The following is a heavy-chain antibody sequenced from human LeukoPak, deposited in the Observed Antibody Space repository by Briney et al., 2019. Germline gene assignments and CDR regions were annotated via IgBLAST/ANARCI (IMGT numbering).Heavy chain of an antibody. Sequence: GGSLRLSCAASGFTFSSYGMHWVRQAPGKGLEWVAVIWYDGSNKYYADSVKGRFTISRDNSKNTLYLQMNSLRAEDTAVYYCAGEATVVTYFDYWGQGTLVTVSS. CDR2: IWYDGSNK. CDR1: GFTFSSYG. J-gene: IGHJ4*02. CDR3: AGEATVVTYFDY. V-gene: IGHV3-33*01. D-gene: IGHD4-17*01.